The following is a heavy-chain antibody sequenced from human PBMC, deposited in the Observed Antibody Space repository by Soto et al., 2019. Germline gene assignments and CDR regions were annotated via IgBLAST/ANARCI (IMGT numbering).Heavy chain of an antibody. CDR2: IKQDGSGE. V-gene: IGHV3-7*01. CDR3: ARDRGPTRYLYYGMDV. J-gene: IGHJ6*02. CDR1: GFTFSTYW. D-gene: IGHD3-10*01. Sequence: EVQLVESGGGLVQPGGSLRLSCAASGFTFSTYWMSWVRQAPGKGLEWVCNIKQDGSGENYVDSVKGRFTISRDNANHSLKLQMNSQRAADKAVSYCARDRGPTRYLYYGMDVWGQGTTVTVSS.